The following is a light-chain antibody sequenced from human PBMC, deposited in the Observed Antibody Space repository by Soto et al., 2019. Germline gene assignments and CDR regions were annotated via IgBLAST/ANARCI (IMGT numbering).Light chain of an antibody. CDR3: SSYTRSSTLEV. Sequence: QTVLAQPASVSGSPGQSITISCTGTSSDVGDYNYVSWSQQHPGKAPKLMIYEVSNRPSGVSNRFSGSKSRNTASLTIPGLQAEDEADYYCSSYTRSSTLEVFGTGTRSPS. J-gene: IGLJ1*01. CDR1: SSDVGDYNY. V-gene: IGLV2-14*01. CDR2: EVS.